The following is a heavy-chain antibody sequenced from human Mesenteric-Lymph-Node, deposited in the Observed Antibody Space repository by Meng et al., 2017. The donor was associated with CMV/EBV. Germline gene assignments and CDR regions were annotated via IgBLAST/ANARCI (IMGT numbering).Heavy chain of an antibody. CDR1: GFTFSSYW. J-gene: IGHJ4*02. CDR2: INSDGSTT. Sequence: GGSLRLSCAASGFTFSSYWMHWVRQAPGEGLVWVSRINSDGSTTTYADSVKGRFTISRDNAKKTLYLQMDGLRAEDTAVYYCARGRGSGSSGYWGQGTLVTVSS. CDR3: ARGRGSGSSGY. V-gene: IGHV3-74*01. D-gene: IGHD3-10*01.